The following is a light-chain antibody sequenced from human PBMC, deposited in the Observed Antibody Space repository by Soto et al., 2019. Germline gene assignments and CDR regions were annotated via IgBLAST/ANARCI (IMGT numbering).Light chain of an antibody. J-gene: IGKJ2*01. CDR3: QQYETYFRYT. V-gene: IGKV3-15*01. Sequence: EIVMTQSPATLSVSPGDRATLSCRASQSVSSNLAWYQQRPGQAPRLLIYGASTRATGIPARFSGSGSGTEFTLTISSLQSEDFATYYCQQYETYFRYTFGQGTKLDIK. CDR1: QSVSSN. CDR2: GAS.